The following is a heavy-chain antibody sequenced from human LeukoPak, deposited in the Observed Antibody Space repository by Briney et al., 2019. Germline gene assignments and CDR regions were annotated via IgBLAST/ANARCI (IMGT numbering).Heavy chain of an antibody. J-gene: IGHJ5*02. D-gene: IGHD6-19*01. CDR2: IYYSGST. CDR3: ARESTGSGPPGWFDP. CDR1: GGSFSGYY. Sequence: LETLSLTCAVYGGSFSGYYWSWIRQPPGKGLEWIGYIYYSGSTNYNPSLKSRVTISVDTSKNQFSLKLSSVTAADTAVYYCARESTGSGPPGWFDPWGQGTLVTVSS. V-gene: IGHV4-59*01.